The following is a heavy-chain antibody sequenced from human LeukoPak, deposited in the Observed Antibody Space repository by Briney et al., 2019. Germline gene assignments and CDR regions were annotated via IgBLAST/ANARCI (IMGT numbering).Heavy chain of an antibody. V-gene: IGHV4-38-2*02. CDR1: GYSISSGYY. Sequence: SETLSLTCAVSGYSISSGYYWGWIRQPPGKGLEWIGSIYHSGSTYYNPSLKSRVTISVDTSKNQFSLKLSSVTAADTAVYYCARDLWFGAFDYWGQGTQVTVSS. D-gene: IGHD3-10*01. CDR2: IYHSGST. J-gene: IGHJ4*02. CDR3: ARDLWFGAFDY.